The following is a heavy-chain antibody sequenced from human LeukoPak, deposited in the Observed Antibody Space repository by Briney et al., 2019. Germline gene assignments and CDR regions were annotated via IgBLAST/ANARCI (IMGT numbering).Heavy chain of an antibody. CDR1: GITVSSNY. V-gene: IGHV3-53*01. J-gene: IGHJ4*02. D-gene: IGHD6-13*01. Sequence: GGSLRLSCVVSGITVSSNYMSWVRQAPGKGLEWVSVLYSGGNTYHADSVKGRFTISRDNSKNTLYPQMNSLRAEDTAVYYCAREGASSSFGYWGQGTLVTVSS. CDR3: AREGASSSFGY. CDR2: LYSGGNT.